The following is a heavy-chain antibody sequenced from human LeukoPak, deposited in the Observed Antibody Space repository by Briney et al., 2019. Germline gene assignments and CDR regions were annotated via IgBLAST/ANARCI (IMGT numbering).Heavy chain of an antibody. D-gene: IGHD3-22*01. J-gene: IGHJ4*02. CDR3: ARQTKVDLTMIVVGSTIIDY. CDR2: INWNGGST. V-gene: IGHV3-20*04. Sequence: PGGSLRLSCAASGFTFDDYGMSWVRQAPGKGLEWVSGINWNGGSTGYADSVKGRFTISRDNAKNSLYLQMNSLRAEDTALYYCARQTKVDLTMIVVGSTIIDYWGQGTLVTVSS. CDR1: GFTFDDYG.